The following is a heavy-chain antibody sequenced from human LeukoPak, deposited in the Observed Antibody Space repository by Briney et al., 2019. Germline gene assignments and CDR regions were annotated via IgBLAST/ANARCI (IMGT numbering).Heavy chain of an antibody. Sequence: ASVKVSCKASGYTFTSYDINWVRQATGQGLEWMGWMNPNSGNTGYAQKFQGRVTMTRNTSISTAYMELSSLRSEDTAVYYCARGTPLRYFDCVLSDPINNWFDPWGQGTLVTVSS. CDR3: ARGTPLRYFDCVLSDPINNWFDP. CDR2: MNPNSGNT. CDR1: GYTFTSYD. D-gene: IGHD3-9*01. J-gene: IGHJ5*02. V-gene: IGHV1-8*01.